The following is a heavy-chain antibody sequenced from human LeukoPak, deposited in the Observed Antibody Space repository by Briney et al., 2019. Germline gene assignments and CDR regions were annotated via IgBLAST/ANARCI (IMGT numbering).Heavy chain of an antibody. CDR1: GFTFNRFY. V-gene: IGHV3-74*01. D-gene: IGHD2/OR15-2a*01. CDR2: INSDGSWT. J-gene: IGHJ4*02. Sequence: GGSLRLSCSASGFTFNRFYLHWVRQVPGKGLVWVSHINSDGSWTSYADSVKGRFTISKDNAKNTVYLQMNSLRAEDTAVYYCVSFYETYWGRGTLVTVSS. CDR3: VSFYETY.